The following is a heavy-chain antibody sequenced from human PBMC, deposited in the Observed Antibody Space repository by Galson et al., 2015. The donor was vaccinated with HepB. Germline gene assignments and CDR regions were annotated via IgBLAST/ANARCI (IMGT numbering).Heavy chain of an antibody. J-gene: IGHJ4*02. CDR1: GFTFSSYW. Sequence: SLRLSCAASGFTFSSYWMSWVRQAPGRGLEWVANIKQDGSKKYYVDSVKGRFTISRDNAKNSLYLQMNSLRAEDTAVYYCARDGAYYYDSSGYPGYWGQGTLVTVSS. V-gene: IGHV3-7*03. CDR2: IKQDGSKK. CDR3: ARDGAYYYDSSGYPGY. D-gene: IGHD3-22*01.